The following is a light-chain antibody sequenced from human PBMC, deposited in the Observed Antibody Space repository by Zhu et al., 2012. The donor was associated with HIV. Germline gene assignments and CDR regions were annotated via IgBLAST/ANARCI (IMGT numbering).Light chain of an antibody. J-gene: IGKJ4*01. CDR3: QQRSNWPLT. Sequence: IVLTQSPATLSLSPGERATVSCRASRSVSSFLAWYQQKPGQAPRLLIYDASKRATGIPARLSGSGSGTDFTLTISSLEPEDFALYYCQQRSNWPLTFGGGTKVEIK. CDR2: DAS. CDR1: RSVSSF. V-gene: IGKV3-11*01.